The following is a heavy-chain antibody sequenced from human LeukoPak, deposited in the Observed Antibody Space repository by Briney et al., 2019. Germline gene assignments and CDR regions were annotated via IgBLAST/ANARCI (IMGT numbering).Heavy chain of an antibody. Sequence: PSETLSLTCTVSGGSISSYYWSWIRQPPGKGLEWIGYIYYSGSTNYNPSLKSRVTISVDTSKNQFSLKLSSVTAADTAVYYCARTSIAARRAFGYWGQGTLVTVSS. V-gene: IGHV4-59*01. CDR3: ARTSIAARRAFGY. D-gene: IGHD6-6*01. CDR1: GGSISSYY. J-gene: IGHJ4*02. CDR2: IYYSGST.